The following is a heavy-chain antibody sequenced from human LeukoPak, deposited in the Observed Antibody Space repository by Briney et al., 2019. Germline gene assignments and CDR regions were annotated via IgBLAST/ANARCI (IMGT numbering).Heavy chain of an antibody. Sequence: ASVKVSCKASGYTFTSYYMHWVRQAPGQGLEWMGWISAYNGNTNYAQKLQGRVTMTTDTSTSTAYMELRSLRSDDTAVYYCARDISDPFDYWGQGTLVTVSS. CDR1: GYTFTSYY. V-gene: IGHV1-18*04. J-gene: IGHJ4*02. CDR3: ARDISDPFDY. D-gene: IGHD2-21*01. CDR2: ISAYNGNT.